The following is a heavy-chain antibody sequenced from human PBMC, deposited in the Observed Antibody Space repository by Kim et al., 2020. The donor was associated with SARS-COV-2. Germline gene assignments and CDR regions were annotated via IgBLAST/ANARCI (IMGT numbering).Heavy chain of an antibody. J-gene: IGHJ1*01. CDR3: ARSATYYDFCSDYSKY. CDR1: GGSISTSSYY. Sequence: SETLSLTCTVSGGSISTSSYYWGWIRQPPGKGLEWIGTIFYSGSTYYNPSLKSRVTISVDTSKNQFSLKVTSVTAAHTAVYYCARSATYYDFCSDYSKY. CDR2: IFYSGST. D-gene: IGHD3-3*01. V-gene: IGHV4-39*01.